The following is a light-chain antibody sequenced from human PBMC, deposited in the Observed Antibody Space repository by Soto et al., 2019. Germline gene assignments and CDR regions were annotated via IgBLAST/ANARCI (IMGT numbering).Light chain of an antibody. CDR1: SSDVGSYNL. J-gene: IGLJ2*01. CDR3: CSYAGSRSVV. V-gene: IGLV2-23*01. CDR2: EGS. Sequence: QSVLTQPASVSGSPGQSITISCTGTSSDVGSYNLVSWYQQHPGKAPKLMIYEGSKRPSGVSNRFSGSESGNTASLTISGLQAEDEADYYCCSYAGSRSVVFGGGTKVTVL.